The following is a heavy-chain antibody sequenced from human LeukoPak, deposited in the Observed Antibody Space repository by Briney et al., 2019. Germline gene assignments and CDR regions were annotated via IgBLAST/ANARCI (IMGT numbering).Heavy chain of an antibody. V-gene: IGHV3-7*01. D-gene: IGHD2-8*01. CDR1: GFTFGSFW. CDR2: IKQDGNEK. Sequence: GGSLRLSCAASGFTFGSFWMSWVRQAPGKGLEWVANIKQDGNEKYYVDSVKGRFTISRDNAKNSLYLQMNSLRAEDTAVYYCARFRYCTNGVCPYYFDYWGQGTLVTVSS. CDR3: ARFRYCTNGVCPYYFDY. J-gene: IGHJ4*02.